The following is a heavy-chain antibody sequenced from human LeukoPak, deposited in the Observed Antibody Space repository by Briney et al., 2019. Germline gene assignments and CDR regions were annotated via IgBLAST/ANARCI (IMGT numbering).Heavy chain of an antibody. CDR3: ARGIGYASSWSPGGYYFDY. CDR1: GYTFTSYG. V-gene: IGHV1-18*01. Sequence: AASVTVSCKASGYTFTSYGISWVRQAPGQGLEWMGWISAYNGNTNYAQKLQGRVTMTTDTSTSTAYMGLRSLRSDDTAVYFCARGIGYASSWSPGGYYFDYWGQGTLVAVSS. CDR2: ISAYNGNT. J-gene: IGHJ4*02. D-gene: IGHD6-13*01.